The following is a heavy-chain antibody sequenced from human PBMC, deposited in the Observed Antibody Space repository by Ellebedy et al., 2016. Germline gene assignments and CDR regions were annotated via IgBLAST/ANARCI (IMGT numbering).Heavy chain of an antibody. Sequence: SETLSLXXTVSGYSISSSYYWGWIRQPPGKGLEWIGYIYYSGSTNYNPSLKSRVTISVDTSKNQFSLKLSSVTAADTAVYYCARVPLYSSGWYTFDYWGQGTLVTVSS. CDR3: ARVPLYSSGWYTFDY. CDR1: GYSISSSYY. J-gene: IGHJ4*02. CDR2: IYYSGST. D-gene: IGHD6-19*01. V-gene: IGHV4-61*01.